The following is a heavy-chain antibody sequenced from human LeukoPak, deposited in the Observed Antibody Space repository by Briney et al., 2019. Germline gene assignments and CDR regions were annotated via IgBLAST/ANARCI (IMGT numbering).Heavy chain of an antibody. CDR1: GGSISSYY. Sequence: SETLSLTCTVSGGSISSYYWSWIRQPPGKGLEWIGYIYYSGSTNYNPSLKSRVTISVDTSKNQFSLKLSSVNAADTAVYYCARARCFIGSSTSCSPWFDPWGQGTLVTVSS. CDR3: ARARCFIGSSTSCSPWFDP. CDR2: IYYSGST. J-gene: IGHJ5*02. V-gene: IGHV4-59*01. D-gene: IGHD2-2*01.